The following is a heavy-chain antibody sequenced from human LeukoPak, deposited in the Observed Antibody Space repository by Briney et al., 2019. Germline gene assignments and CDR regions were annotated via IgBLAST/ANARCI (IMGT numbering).Heavy chain of an antibody. CDR2: ISGSGGST. J-gene: IGHJ4*02. Sequence: GGSLRLSCAASGFTFSSYAMSWVRQAPGKGLEWVSAISGSGGSTYYADSVKGRFTISRDNSKNTLYLQMNSLRAEDTAVYYCAKSVYDFWSGYYSAPYYFDYWGQETLVTVSS. V-gene: IGHV3-23*01. CDR1: GFTFSSYA. CDR3: AKSVYDFWSGYYSAPYYFDY. D-gene: IGHD3-3*01.